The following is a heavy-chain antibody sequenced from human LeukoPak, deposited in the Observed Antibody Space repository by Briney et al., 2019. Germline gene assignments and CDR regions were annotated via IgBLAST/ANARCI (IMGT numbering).Heavy chain of an antibody. Sequence: SVKVSCKASGGTFSSYAISWVRQAPGQGLEWMGGIIPIFGTANYAQKFQGRVTITADESTSTAYMELSSLRSEDTAVYYCAGGLVEMATIYYYYYYGMDVWGQGTTVTVSS. CDR2: IIPIFGTA. J-gene: IGHJ6*02. CDR1: GGTFSSYA. D-gene: IGHD5-24*01. CDR3: AGGLVEMATIYYYYYYGMDV. V-gene: IGHV1-69*13.